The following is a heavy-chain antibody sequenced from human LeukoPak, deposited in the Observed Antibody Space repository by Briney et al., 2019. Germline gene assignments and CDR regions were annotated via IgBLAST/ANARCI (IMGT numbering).Heavy chain of an antibody. CDR2: INPNSGGT. CDR3: ARKSAARRTSEFDY. J-gene: IGHJ4*02. D-gene: IGHD6-6*01. Sequence: ASVKVSCKASGYSFTGYCMHWVRQAPGQGLEWMGWINPNSGGTNYAQKFQGRVTMTRDTSISTAYMELSSLGSDDTAVFYCARKSAARRTSEFDYWGQGTPVTVSS. V-gene: IGHV1-2*02. CDR1: GYSFTGYC.